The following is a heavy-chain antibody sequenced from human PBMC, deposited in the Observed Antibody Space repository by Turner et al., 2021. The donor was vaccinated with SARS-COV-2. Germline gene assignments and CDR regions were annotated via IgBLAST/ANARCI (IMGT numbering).Heavy chain of an antibody. D-gene: IGHD3-22*01. CDR3: ATPSVSYDSSGYFHFDL. J-gene: IGHJ2*01. CDR2: IYYSGCT. Sequence: QLQLQESGPGLVKPSETLSLTCPVSGRSISSSSYSWGWTRQPPGKGLEWIGSIYYSGCTYYTPSLKSRVSISVDTSKNQFSLRLSSVTAADTAVYYCATPSVSYDSSGYFHFDLWGRGTLVTVSS. CDR1: GRSISSSSYS. V-gene: IGHV4-39*01.